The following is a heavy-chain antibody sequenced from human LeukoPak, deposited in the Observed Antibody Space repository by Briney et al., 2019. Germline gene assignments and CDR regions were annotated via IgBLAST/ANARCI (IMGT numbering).Heavy chain of an antibody. CDR2: ISGSSSYI. Sequence: RGSLRLSCAASGFTFSSYSMNWVRQAPGKGLEWVSSISGSSSYIYYADSVKGRFTISRDNAKNSLYLQMNSLRAEDTAVYYCARDTTPVVAAAVAGGLNYWGQGTLFTVSS. CDR3: ARDTTPVVAAAVAGGLNY. CDR1: GFTFSSYS. V-gene: IGHV3-21*01. J-gene: IGHJ4*02. D-gene: IGHD6-13*01.